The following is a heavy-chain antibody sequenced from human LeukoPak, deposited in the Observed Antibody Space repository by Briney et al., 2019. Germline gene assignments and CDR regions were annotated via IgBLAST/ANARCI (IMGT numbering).Heavy chain of an antibody. Sequence: GGSLRLSCAASGFTFSSYWMSWVRQAPGKGLEWVANIQQDGSEKYYVDSVKGRFTISRDNAKNSLYLQMNSLRAEDTAVYYCARDTHDYGDYSYYYYYYGMDVWGQGTTVTVSS. CDR1: GFTFSSYW. D-gene: IGHD4-17*01. CDR2: IQQDGSEK. CDR3: ARDTHDYGDYSYYYYYYGMDV. J-gene: IGHJ6*02. V-gene: IGHV3-7*01.